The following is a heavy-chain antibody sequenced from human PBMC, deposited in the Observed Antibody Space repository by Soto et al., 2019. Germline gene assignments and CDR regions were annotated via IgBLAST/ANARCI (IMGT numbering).Heavy chain of an antibody. D-gene: IGHD3-10*01. CDR1: GFTFRNYG. CDR3: ARGDDSGRAE. Sequence: QVQLVESGGGVVQPGRSLRLSCAASGFTFRNYGMHWVRQAPGKGLEWVAVIWYDGSNKYYADSVKGRFTISRDNSKNTLYLLMNSLRAEDTALYYCARGDDSGRAEWGQGTLVTVSS. CDR2: IWYDGSNK. V-gene: IGHV3-33*01. J-gene: IGHJ4*02.